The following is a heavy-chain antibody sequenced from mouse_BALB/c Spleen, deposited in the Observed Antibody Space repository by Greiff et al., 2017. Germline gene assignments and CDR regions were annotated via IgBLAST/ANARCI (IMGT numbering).Heavy chain of an antibody. D-gene: IGHD1-1*01. CDR2: INPYNDGT. CDR1: GYTFTSYV. Sequence: VHVKQSGPELVKPGASVKMSCKASGYTFTSYVMHWVKQKPGQGLEWIGYINPYNDGTKYNEKFKGKATLTSDKSSSTAYMELSSLTSEDSAVYYCARGGSSSVYFDYWGQGTTLTVSS. J-gene: IGHJ2*01. CDR3: ARGGSSSVYFDY. V-gene: IGHV1-14*01.